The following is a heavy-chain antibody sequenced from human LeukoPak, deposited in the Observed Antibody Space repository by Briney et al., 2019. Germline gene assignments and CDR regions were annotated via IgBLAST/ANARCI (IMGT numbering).Heavy chain of an antibody. V-gene: IGHV4-34*01. D-gene: IGHD3-9*01. J-gene: IGHJ4*02. CDR3: ARAPLWDILTGYSLTHFDY. CDR1: GGSFSGYY. CDR2: INHSGST. Sequence: SETLSLTCAVYGGSFSGYYWSWIRQPPGKGLEWIGEINHSGSTNYNPSLKSRVTISVDTSKNQFSLKLSSVTAADTAVYYCARAPLWDILTGYSLTHFDYWGQGPLVPVPS.